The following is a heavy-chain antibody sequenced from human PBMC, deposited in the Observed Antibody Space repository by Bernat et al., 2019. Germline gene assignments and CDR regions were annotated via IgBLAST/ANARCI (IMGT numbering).Heavy chain of an antibody. V-gene: IGHV4-34*01. J-gene: IGHJ4*02. D-gene: IGHD2-2*01. CDR3: ARDRLRTCSSTSCSIRWGIDY. Sequence: QVQLQQWGAGLLKPSETLSLTCAVYGGSFSGYYWSWIRQPPGKGPEWIGEINHSGSTNYNPSLKSRVIISVDASKNQFSLKLSSVTAADTAVYYCARDRLRTCSSTSCSIRWGIDYWGQGTLVTVSS. CDR2: INHSGST. CDR1: GGSFSGYY.